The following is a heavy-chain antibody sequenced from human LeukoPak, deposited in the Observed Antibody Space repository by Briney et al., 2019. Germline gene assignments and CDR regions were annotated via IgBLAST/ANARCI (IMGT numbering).Heavy chain of an antibody. J-gene: IGHJ4*02. V-gene: IGHV3-64*04. CDR2: ISSSGGST. CDR3: ARGGNPRDGLDY. Sequence: HPRGSLRLSCSASGFIFSSYAMHWVRQAPGKRLEYVSAISSSGGSTYYADSVKGRFSISRDNSKNTLYLQMNSLGAEDTAVYYCARGGNPRDGLDYWGQGTLVTVSS. D-gene: IGHD4-23*01. CDR1: GFIFSSYA.